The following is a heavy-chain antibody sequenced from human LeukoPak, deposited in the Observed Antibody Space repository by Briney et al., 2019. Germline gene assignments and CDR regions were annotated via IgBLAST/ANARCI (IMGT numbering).Heavy chain of an antibody. V-gene: IGHV3-23*01. Sequence: GGSLRLSCAASGFTFSTYAITWVRQGPGKGLEWVSAIRPDGDRAYYTDSVRGRFTISRDNSRDTVYLQVNSLRVEDTAVYYCAREQSGTRGWYTVDYWGQGTLVTVSS. CDR3: AREQSGTRGWYTVDY. CDR1: GFTFSTYA. CDR2: IRPDGDRA. J-gene: IGHJ4*02. D-gene: IGHD6-19*01.